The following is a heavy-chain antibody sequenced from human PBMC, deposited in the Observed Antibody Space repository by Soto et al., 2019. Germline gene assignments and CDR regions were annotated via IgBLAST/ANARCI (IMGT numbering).Heavy chain of an antibody. D-gene: IGHD2-15*01. Sequence: QVQLQESGPGLVKPSGTLALTCAVSGDSIISFNWWSWVRQPPGKGLEWIGEMSHDGSSHYNPALKSRVTISMDKSKNPFSLKLSYVTAADTAVYYCARSGESYRAHDYWGQGTLVTVSS. CDR2: MSHDGSS. CDR1: GDSIISFNW. V-gene: IGHV4-4*02. CDR3: ARSGESYRAHDY. J-gene: IGHJ4*02.